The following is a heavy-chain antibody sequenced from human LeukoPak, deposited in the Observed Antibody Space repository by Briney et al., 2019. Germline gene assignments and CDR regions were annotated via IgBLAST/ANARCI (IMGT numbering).Heavy chain of an antibody. D-gene: IGHD3-3*01. V-gene: IGHV3-23*01. CDR2: ISGSGGST. CDR1: GFTFSSYA. CDR3: AKGGLRTIFGVPDFNY. J-gene: IGHJ4*02. Sequence: PGGSLRLSCAASGFTFSSYAMSWVRQAPGKGLEWVSAISGSGGSTYYADSVKGRFTISRDNSKNTLYLQMNSLRAEDTAEYYCAKGGLRTIFGVPDFNYWGQGTLVPFPP.